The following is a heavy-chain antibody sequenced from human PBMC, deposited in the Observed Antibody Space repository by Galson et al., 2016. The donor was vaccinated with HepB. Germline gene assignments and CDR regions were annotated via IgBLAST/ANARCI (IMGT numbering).Heavy chain of an antibody. CDR3: AGRQNDAFDI. CDR1: GYSFIYYW. CDR2: IYPGDSDT. Sequence: SGAEVKKPGESLKISCKTSGYSFIYYWIGWVRQMPGKGLEWMGIIYPGDSDTRYSPSFQGQVTISAAKSISTAYPPWSSLKASDTALYSWAGRQNDAFDIWGQGAMVTVSS. V-gene: IGHV5-51*01. J-gene: IGHJ3*02.